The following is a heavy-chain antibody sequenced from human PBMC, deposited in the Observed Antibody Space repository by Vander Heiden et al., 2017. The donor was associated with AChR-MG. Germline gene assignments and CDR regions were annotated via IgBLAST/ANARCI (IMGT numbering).Heavy chain of an antibody. CDR2: IGIAGET. J-gene: IGHJ6*02. CDR3: ARGGDRSSSYYYGLDV. V-gene: IGHV3-13*01. D-gene: IGHD3-10*01. CDR1: GFTFSSYD. Sequence: EVRLLESGGGLLQPGGSLRLSCAASGFTFSSYDMHWVRQATGKGLEWVSAIGIAGETYYPGSVKGRFTISRENAKNSLYLQINSLRAGDTAVYYYARGGDRSSSYYYGLDVWGQGTTVTVSS.